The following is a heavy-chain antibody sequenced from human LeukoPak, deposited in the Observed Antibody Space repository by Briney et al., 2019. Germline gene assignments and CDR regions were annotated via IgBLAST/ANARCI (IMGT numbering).Heavy chain of an antibody. CDR3: ARDASSRADSSTFFQYYYGMDV. V-gene: IGHV1-18*01. Sequence: ASEKVSSKASGHTFTSYGISWVRQSPGHRLEWMGWISAYNGNTNYAQKHQRRVTMTTDTSTSTAYMELRSLRSDDTAVYYCARDASSRADSSTFFQYYYGMDVWGQGTTVTVSS. CDR1: GHTFTSYG. J-gene: IGHJ6*02. D-gene: IGHD2-2*01. CDR2: ISAYNGNT.